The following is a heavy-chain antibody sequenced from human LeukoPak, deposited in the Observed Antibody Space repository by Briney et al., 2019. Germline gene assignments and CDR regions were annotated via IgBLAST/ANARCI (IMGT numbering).Heavy chain of an antibody. CDR3: ARDRAWNYFDY. V-gene: IGHV3-30*03. CDR1: GFTFSRHG. Sequence: GGSLRLSCAPSGFTFSRHGMHWVRQAPGKGLEWVAIISNDGSRKYYAHSVEGRFTISRDNSKNTLYLQMDSLRAEDTAVYYCARDRAWNYFDYWGQETLVTVSS. CDR2: ISNDGSRK. J-gene: IGHJ4*02. D-gene: IGHD3-3*01.